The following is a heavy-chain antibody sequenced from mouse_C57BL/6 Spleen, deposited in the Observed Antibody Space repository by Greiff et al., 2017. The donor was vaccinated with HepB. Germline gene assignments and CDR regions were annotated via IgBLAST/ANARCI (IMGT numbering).Heavy chain of an antibody. J-gene: IGHJ2*01. V-gene: IGHV1-52*01. CDR3: ARGGGYPYDFDY. CDR2: IDPSDSET. D-gene: IGHD2-2*01. Sequence: QVHVKQPGAELVRPGSSVKLSCKASGYTFTSYWLHWVKQRPIQGLEWIGNIDPSDSETHYNQKFKDKATLTVDKSASTAYMQLSSLTSEDSAVYYCARGGGYPYDFDYWGQGTTLTVSS. CDR1: GYTFTSYW.